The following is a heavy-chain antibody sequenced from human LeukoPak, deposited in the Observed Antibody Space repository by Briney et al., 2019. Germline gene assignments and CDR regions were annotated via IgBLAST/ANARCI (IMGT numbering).Heavy chain of an antibody. CDR3: ARGGNEIAGSNYDGNQDDNT. V-gene: IGHV4-34*01. J-gene: IGHJ4*02. CDR2: INHSGST. CDR1: GGSFSGYY. D-gene: IGHD4-4*01. Sequence: SETLSLTCAVYGGSFSGYYWSWIRQPPGKGLEWIGEINHSGSTNYNPSLKSRVTISVDTSKNQFSLKLSSVTAADTAVYYCARGGNEIAGSNYDGNQDDNTWGQGTLVTVSS.